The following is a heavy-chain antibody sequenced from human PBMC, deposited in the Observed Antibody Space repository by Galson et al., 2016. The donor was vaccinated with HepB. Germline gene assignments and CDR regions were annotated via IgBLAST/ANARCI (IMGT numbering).Heavy chain of an antibody. J-gene: IGHJ3*02. D-gene: IGHD3-22*01. CDR3: ARSKYYYDSSGYQTDAFDI. V-gene: IGHV4-39*01. CDR2: IYYSGRS. Sequence: SETLSLTCTVSGGSISSSSYYWGWIRQPPGKGLEWIGSIYYSGRSYYNPSLKSRVTISVDTSKNQFSLKLSSVTAADTAVYYCARSKYYYDSSGYQTDAFDIWGQGTMVTVSS. CDR1: GGSISSSSYY.